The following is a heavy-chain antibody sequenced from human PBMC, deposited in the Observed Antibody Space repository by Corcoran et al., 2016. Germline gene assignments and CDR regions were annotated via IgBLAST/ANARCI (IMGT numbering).Heavy chain of an antibody. CDR1: GFTFSNYG. V-gene: IGHV3-33*01. D-gene: IGHD2-21*02. J-gene: IGHJ4*02. CDR3: ARDRGTMGDDGDY. Sequence: QVQLVESGGGVVQPGRSLRLSCAASGFTFSNYGMHWVRQAPGKGLEWVAIIWYDGSNKYYADSVKGRFTISSDNYKKTLYMQMNSLRAEDTAVYYCARDRGTMGDDGDYWGQGTLVTVSS. CDR2: IWYDGSNK.